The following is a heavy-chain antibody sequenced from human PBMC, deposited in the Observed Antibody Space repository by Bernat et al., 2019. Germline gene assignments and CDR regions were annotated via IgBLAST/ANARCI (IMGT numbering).Heavy chain of an antibody. CDR1: GGSISSGSYY. CDR3: AREYTVTTLDSENQNN. CDR2: SYTSGST. Sequence: QVQLQESGPGLVKPSQTLSLTCTVSGGSISSGSYYWSWIRQPAGKGLEWIGRSYTSGSTNYNPSRKSRVTISVDTSKNQFSLKLSSVTAADPAVYYCAREYTVTTLDSENQNNWGQGTLVTVSS. D-gene: IGHD4-17*01. J-gene: IGHJ4*02. V-gene: IGHV4-61*02.